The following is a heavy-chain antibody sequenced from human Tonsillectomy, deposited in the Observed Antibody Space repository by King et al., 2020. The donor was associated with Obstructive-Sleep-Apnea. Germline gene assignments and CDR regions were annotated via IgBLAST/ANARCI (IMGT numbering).Heavy chain of an antibody. J-gene: IGHJ3*02. CDR2: ISFDGTNK. CDR1: GFTLSSYS. Sequence: VQLVESGGGVVQPGRSLRLSCAASGFTLSSYSMHWVRQAPVKGLDWVAVISFDGTNKYYADSVRGRFTISRDNSKNTLYLQMNSLRAEDTAVYMCAKGWGFSIHDAFDIWGQGTMVTVSS. CDR3: AKGWGFSIHDAFDI. V-gene: IGHV3-30*04. D-gene: IGHD7-27*01.